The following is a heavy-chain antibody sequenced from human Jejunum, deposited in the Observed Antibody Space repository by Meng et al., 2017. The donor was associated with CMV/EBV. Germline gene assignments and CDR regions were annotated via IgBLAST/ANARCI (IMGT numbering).Heavy chain of an antibody. CDR2: IKSKGDGETT. V-gene: IGHV3-15*07. CDR3: ARDNDGSSHYSQFDY. D-gene: IGHD3-22*01. CDR1: FPFSRSW. J-gene: IGHJ4*02. Sequence: FPFSRSWMNWVRQAPGKGLEWVGRIKSKGDGETTDYAAPVQGRFTISRDDSKNTLYVQLNSLRAEDTAVYYCARDNDGSSHYSQFDYWGQGTLVTVSS.